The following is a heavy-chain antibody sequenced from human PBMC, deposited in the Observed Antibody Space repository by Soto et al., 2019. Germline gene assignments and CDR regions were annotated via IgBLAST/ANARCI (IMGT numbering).Heavy chain of an antibody. V-gene: IGHV4-39*01. CDR3: ARLSITAAGYYGMDV. J-gene: IGHJ6*02. D-gene: IGHD6-13*01. CDR2: IYYSGST. CDR1: GGSISSSSYY. Sequence: SETLSLTCTVSGGSISSSSYYWGWIRPPPGKGLEWIGSIYYSGSTYYNPSLKSRVTISVDTSKNQFSLNLSSVTAADTAVYYCARLSITAAGYYGMDVWGQGTTVTVSS.